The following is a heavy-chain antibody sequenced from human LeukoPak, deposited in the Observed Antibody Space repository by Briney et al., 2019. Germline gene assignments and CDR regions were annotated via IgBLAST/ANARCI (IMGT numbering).Heavy chain of an antibody. CDR1: GFTLSSYW. CDR2: IKSDGRT. CDR3: ARAPSEIGGYYPEYFRH. Sequence: GGSLRLSCAASGFTLSSYWMHCVRHAPGKGLVWVSRIKSDGRTNYADSVKGRFTISRDNAKNTVSLQMNRLRAEDTGVYYCARAPSEIGGYYPEYFRHWGQGTLVIVSS. J-gene: IGHJ1*01. D-gene: IGHD3-22*01. V-gene: IGHV3-74*01.